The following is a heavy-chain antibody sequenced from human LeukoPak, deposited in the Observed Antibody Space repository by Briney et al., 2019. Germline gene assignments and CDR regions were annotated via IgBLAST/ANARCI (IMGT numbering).Heavy chain of an antibody. CDR3: ARGGYSGYDYVNYFDY. D-gene: IGHD5-12*01. CDR1: AGSISTYY. Sequence: SETLSLTCTVSAGSISTYYSSWIRQPAGKGLEWNGRIYTSGSTNYNPSLKSRVTMSVDKSKNQFSLKLSSVTAADTAVYYCARGGYSGYDYVNYFDYWGQGTLVTVSS. V-gene: IGHV4-4*07. J-gene: IGHJ4*02. CDR2: IYTSGST.